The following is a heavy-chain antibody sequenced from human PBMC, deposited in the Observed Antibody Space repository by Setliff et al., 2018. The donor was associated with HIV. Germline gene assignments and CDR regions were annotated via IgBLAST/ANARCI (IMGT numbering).Heavy chain of an antibody. V-gene: IGHV1-8*01. J-gene: IGHJ4*02. D-gene: IGHD3-10*01. CDR2: MNPDSGNT. CDR3: ARVPPRWFGQLLYLQAFDH. Sequence: VTVSCKASGYTFSSYDINWVRPGTGQGLQWMGWMNPDSGNTGSAQNFQGRITMTRSTSTSTAYMELSSLRSEDTAVYYCARVPPRWFGQLLYLQAFDHWGQGTLVTVSS. CDR1: GYTFSSYD.